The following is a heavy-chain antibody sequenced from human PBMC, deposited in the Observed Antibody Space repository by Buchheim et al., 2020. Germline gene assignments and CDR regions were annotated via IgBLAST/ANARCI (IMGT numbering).Heavy chain of an antibody. CDR1: GDSISSDDCY. CDR2: IDYSGTT. V-gene: IGHV4-30-4*01. J-gene: IGHJ2*01. CDR3: VRDQWGRRGGYGYSDL. D-gene: IGHD3-22*01. Sequence: QVQLQESGPGLVKPSQSLPLTCTVSGDSISSDDCYWTWIRQPPGKGLEWIGYIDYSGTTYYNPSLKSRVIMSVDTSKNQFSLRLSSVTAADTAVYYCVRDQWGRRGGYGYSDLWGRGTL.